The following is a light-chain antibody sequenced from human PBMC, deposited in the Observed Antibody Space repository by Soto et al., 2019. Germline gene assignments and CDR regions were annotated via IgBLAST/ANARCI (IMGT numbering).Light chain of an antibody. CDR3: QSYDSTLSGYV. Sequence: QSVLTQPPSVSGAPGQRVTISCTGSSPNIGAGYDVHWYQQLPGTAPKLLIYANSNRPSGVPDRFSGSKSGTSASLAITGLQAEDEADYYCQSYDSTLSGYVFGTGTKVTVL. J-gene: IGLJ1*01. V-gene: IGLV1-40*01. CDR1: SPNIGAGYD. CDR2: ANS.